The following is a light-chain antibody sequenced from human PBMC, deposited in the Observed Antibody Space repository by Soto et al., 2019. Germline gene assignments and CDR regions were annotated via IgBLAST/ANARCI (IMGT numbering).Light chain of an antibody. Sequence: AIQMTQSPSSLSASVGDRVTITCRASQGISNVLGWYQQKPRKAPKLLIYAASSLQSGVPSRISDSGSGTDFTLTISSLQPEDIATYYCLQDYNYPWTFGQGTKVEIK. CDR1: QGISNV. J-gene: IGKJ1*01. CDR2: AAS. CDR3: LQDYNYPWT. V-gene: IGKV1-6*01.